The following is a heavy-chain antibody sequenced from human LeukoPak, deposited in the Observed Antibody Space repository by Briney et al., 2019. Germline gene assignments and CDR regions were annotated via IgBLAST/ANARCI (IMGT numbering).Heavy chain of an antibody. V-gene: IGHV1-2*02. CDR1: GYTFTGYY. CDR2: INPNSGGT. CDR3: ARADSSGYLTDFDY. D-gene: IGHD3-22*01. Sequence: VASVKVSCKASGYTFTGYYMHWVRQAPGQGLEWMGWINPNSGGTNYAQKFQGRVTMTRDTSISTAYMELSRLRSDDTAVYYCARADSSGYLTDFDYWGQGTLVTVSS. J-gene: IGHJ4*02.